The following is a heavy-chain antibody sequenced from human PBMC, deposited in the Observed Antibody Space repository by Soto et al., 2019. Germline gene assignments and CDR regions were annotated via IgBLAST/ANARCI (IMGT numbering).Heavy chain of an antibody. D-gene: IGHD4-17*01. J-gene: IGHJ4*02. CDR1: GFTFSDYY. CDR3: ARGGSYDYGDYYYFDY. V-gene: IGHV3-11*06. CDR2: ISSSSSYT. Sequence: QVQPVESGGGLVKPGGSLRLSCAASGFTFSDYYMSWIRQAPGKGLEWVSYISSSSSYTNYADSVKGRFTISRDNAKNSLYLQMNSLRAEDTAVYYCARGGSYDYGDYYYFDYWGQGTLVTVSS.